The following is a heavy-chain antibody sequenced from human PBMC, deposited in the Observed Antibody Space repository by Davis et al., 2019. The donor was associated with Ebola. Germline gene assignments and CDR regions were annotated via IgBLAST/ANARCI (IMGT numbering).Heavy chain of an antibody. CDR1: GGSFSGYY. D-gene: IGHD6-19*01. V-gene: IGHV4-34*01. J-gene: IGHJ4*02. CDR2: INHSGST. Sequence: GSLRLSCAVYGGSFSGYYWSWIRQPPGKGLEWIGEINHSGSTNYNPSLNSRVTISVDTSKNQFSLKLSSVTAADTAVYYCARGPKRGWYFYYWGQGTLVTVSS. CDR3: ARGPKRGWYFYY.